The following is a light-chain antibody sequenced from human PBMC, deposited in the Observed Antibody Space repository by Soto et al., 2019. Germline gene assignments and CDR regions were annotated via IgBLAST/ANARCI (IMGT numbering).Light chain of an antibody. CDR2: DVS. CDR3: SSYTSSSTLEVV. J-gene: IGLJ2*01. Sequence: QSALTQPASVSGSPGQSITISCTGTSSDVGGYNYVSWYQQHPGEAPKLMIYDVSNRPSGVSNRFSGSKSGNTASLTISGLQAEDEADYYCSSYTSSSTLEVVFGGGTKVTVL. V-gene: IGLV2-14*01. CDR1: SSDVGGYNY.